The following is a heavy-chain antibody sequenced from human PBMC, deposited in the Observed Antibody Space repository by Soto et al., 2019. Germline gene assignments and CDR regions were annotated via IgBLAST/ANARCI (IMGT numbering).Heavy chain of an antibody. V-gene: IGHV4-34*01. CDR1: GGSFSDYY. CDR2: INHSGNT. J-gene: IGHJ4*02. Sequence: QVQLRQWGAGLLKPSETLSLTCAVFGGSFSDYYWTWIRQPPGKVLEWIGEINHSGNTSYNPSLTRRLTLSVDTSNHQFSLQLSSVTAADTAVYYCARNPIYHFFAGYYSVDYWGQGTLVTVA. CDR3: ARNPIYHFFAGYYSVDY. D-gene: IGHD3-9*01.